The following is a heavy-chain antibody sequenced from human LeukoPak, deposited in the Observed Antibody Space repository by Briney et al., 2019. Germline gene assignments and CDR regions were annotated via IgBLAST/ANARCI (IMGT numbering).Heavy chain of an antibody. CDR1: GFTFSSYW. J-gene: IGHJ4*02. CDR2: IKQDGTDK. V-gene: IGHV3-7*05. Sequence: GSLRLSCAASGFTFSSYWMSWVRQAPGKGLEWVANIKQDGTDKYYVDSVKGRFTISRDNAKNSLYLQMNSLRAEDAAVYYCASCSGGSCYASHWGQGTLVTVSS. CDR3: ASCSGGSCYASH. D-gene: IGHD2-15*01.